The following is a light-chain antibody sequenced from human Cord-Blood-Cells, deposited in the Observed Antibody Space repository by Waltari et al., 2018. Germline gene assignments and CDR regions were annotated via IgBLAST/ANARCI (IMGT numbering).Light chain of an antibody. CDR1: QSISSD. CDR2: AAS. CDR3: QQSYSTPYT. J-gene: IGKJ2*01. Sequence: DIQMTQSPSSLSASVGDRVTITCRASQSISSDLNWYQQKPGKAPKLLIYAASSLQSGVPSRFSCSGSGTDFTLTISSLQPEDFATYYCQQSYSTPYTFGQGTKLEIK. V-gene: IGKV1-39*01.